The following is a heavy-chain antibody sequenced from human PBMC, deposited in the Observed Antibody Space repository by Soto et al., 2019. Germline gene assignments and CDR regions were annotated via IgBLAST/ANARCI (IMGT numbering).Heavy chain of an antibody. CDR3: ARGKRWTVPTVYYFDF. J-gene: IGHJ4*02. CDR2: ISYDGSNK. V-gene: IGHV3-30-3*01. Sequence: QVQLVESGGGVVQPGRSLRLSCAASGFTFSSYAMHWVRQAPGKGLEWVAVISYDGSNKYYADSVKGRFTISRDNAKNTLYLQMNSLRAEDTAVYYCARGKRWTVPTVYYFDFWGQGTLVTVTS. D-gene: IGHD4-17*01. CDR1: GFTFSSYA.